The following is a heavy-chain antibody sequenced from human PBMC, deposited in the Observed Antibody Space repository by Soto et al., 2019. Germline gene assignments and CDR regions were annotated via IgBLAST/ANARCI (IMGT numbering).Heavy chain of an antibody. V-gene: IGHV3-23*01. CDR2: ISSSGGTT. J-gene: IGHJ4*02. D-gene: IGHD3-16*01. CDR1: GFTFSSFA. CDR3: ARDYSYACDY. Sequence: EVQLLESGGGLVQPGGSLRLSCAVSGFTFSSFAMSWVRQAPGKGLEWVSVISSSGGTTYYADSVKGRFTISRDNSKNTLYLQMHSLRAEDTAVYYCARDYSYACDYWGQGTLVTVSS.